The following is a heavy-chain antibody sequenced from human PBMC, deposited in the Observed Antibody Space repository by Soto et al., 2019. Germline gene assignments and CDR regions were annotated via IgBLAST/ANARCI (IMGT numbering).Heavy chain of an antibody. Sequence: QVQLVQSGAEVKKPGSSVKVSCKASGGTFSSYGISWVRQAPGQGLEWVGRIIPILGRLNYAQMFEDRVTIIADKSTSTAFMELSSLISEDTAVYYCAITGSGSVYSGYFDSWGQGTLVTVSS. CDR1: GGTFSSYG. V-gene: IGHV1-69*02. D-gene: IGHD3-10*01. CDR3: AITGSGSVYSGYFDS. J-gene: IGHJ4*02. CDR2: IIPILGRL.